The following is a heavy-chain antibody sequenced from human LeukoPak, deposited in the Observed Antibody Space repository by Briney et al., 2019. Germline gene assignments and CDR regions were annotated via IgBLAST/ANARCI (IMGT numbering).Heavy chain of an antibody. D-gene: IGHD3-10*02. CDR2: IGYTGSTI. J-gene: IGHJ6*04. CDR1: GFTFSDYY. Sequence: GGSLRLSCAASGFTFSDYYMSWIRQAPGKGLEWVSYIGYTGSTIYYADSVKGRFTISRDNAKNSLYLQMNSLRGEDTAVYYCAELGITMIGGVWGKGTTVTISS. V-gene: IGHV3-11*04. CDR3: AELGITMIGGV.